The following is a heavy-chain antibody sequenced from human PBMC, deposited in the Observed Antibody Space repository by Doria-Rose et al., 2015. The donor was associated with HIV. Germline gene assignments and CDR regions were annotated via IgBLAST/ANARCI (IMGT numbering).Heavy chain of an antibody. CDR3: ARIKSSRWYHKYYFDF. Sequence: ITLKESGPVLVKPTETLTLTCTVSGVSLSSPGMGVSWIRQPPGKALEWLANIVSDDERSYKTSLKSRLTISRGTSKSQVVLTMTDMDPADTATYYCARIKSSRWYHKYYFDFWGQGTLVIVSA. D-gene: IGHD6-13*01. CDR2: IVSDDER. V-gene: IGHV2-26*01. CDR1: GVSLSSPGMG. J-gene: IGHJ4*02.